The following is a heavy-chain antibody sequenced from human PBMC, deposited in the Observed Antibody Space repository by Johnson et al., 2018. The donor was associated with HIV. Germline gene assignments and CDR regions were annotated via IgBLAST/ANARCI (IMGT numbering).Heavy chain of an antibody. V-gene: IGHV3-30*04. CDR3: ARGMVVAATKAFDI. D-gene: IGHD2-15*01. CDR1: GFTFSNYA. CDR2: ISYDGSNK. Sequence: VQLVESGGGVVQPGRALRLSCAASGFTFSNYAIHWVRQAPGKGLEWVAVISYDGSNKYYADSVKGRFTISRDNSKNTLYLQMNSLRAEDTAVYYCARGMVVAATKAFDIWGQGTMVTVSS. J-gene: IGHJ3*02.